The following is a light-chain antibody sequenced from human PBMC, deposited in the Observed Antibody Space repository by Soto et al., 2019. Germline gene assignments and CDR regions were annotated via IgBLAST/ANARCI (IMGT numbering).Light chain of an antibody. V-gene: IGLV7-43*01. CDR1: TGAVTSSNY. CDR2: STN. Sequence: QAVVTQEPSLTVSPGGTVTLTCAVYTGAVTSSNYPNWFQQKPGQAPRALIYSTNHKYSWTPARFSGPLLGGKAALTLSGVQSEDEADYYCLLYYGGQLGVFGGGTKLTVL. J-gene: IGLJ2*01. CDR3: LLYYGGQLGV.